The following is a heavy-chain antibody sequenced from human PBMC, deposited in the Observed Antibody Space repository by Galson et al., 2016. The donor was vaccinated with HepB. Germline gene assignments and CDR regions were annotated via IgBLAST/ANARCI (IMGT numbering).Heavy chain of an antibody. D-gene: IGHD1-14*01. V-gene: IGHV3-21*01. CDR2: ISSSSSYI. CDR1: GFPFSQYN. J-gene: IGHJ4*02. CDR3: VRETLRGTRFDN. Sequence: SLRLSCAASGFPFSQYNMNWVRQAPGKGLEWVSFISSSSSYIYYVDSVKGRFTISRDTAKNSLYLQMDSLRAEDTAVYYCVRETLRGTRFDNWGQGTLVTVAS.